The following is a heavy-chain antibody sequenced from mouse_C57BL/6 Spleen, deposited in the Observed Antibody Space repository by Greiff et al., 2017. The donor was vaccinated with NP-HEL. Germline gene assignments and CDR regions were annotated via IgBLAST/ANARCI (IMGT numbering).Heavy chain of an antibody. CDR2: INYDGSST. Sequence: DVQLVESEGGLVQPGSSMKLSCTASGFTFSDYYMAWVRQVPEKGLEWVANINYDGSSTYYLDSLKSRFIISRDNAKNILYLQMSSLKSEDTATYYCARIYDGYYYAMDYWGQGTSVTVSS. J-gene: IGHJ4*01. CDR1: GFTFSDYY. D-gene: IGHD2-3*01. CDR3: ARIYDGYYYAMDY. V-gene: IGHV5-16*01.